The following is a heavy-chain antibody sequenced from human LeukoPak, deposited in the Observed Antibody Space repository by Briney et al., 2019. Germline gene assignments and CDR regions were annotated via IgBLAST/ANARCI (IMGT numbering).Heavy chain of an antibody. CDR1: GFTSSNYD. CDR3: ARALAGAPFDL. J-gene: IGHJ2*01. D-gene: IGHD3-10*01. Sequence: QTGGSLRLSCAASGFTSSNYDMHWVRQAPGKGLEWAAVLSSVGGQRYYADSVKGRFTISADTSKNTFYLQMDSLRIEDTALYYCARALAGAPFDLWGRGTVVAVSS. V-gene: IGHV3-30*03. CDR2: LSSVGGQR.